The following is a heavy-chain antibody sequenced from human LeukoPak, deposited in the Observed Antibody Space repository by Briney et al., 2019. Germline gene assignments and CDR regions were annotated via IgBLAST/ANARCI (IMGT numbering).Heavy chain of an antibody. CDR3: ARGLRVGNTGYYFDY. J-gene: IGHJ4*02. D-gene: IGHD1-26*01. CDR1: GDSISRNS. Sequence: SETLSLTCTVSGDSISRNSWTWIRQPPGKGLEWIGYMFHSGTTSYNASLKSRVTMSIDTSRNQFSLNLKSVTAADTAVYFCARGLRVGNTGYYFDYWGQGTLVTVSS. CDR2: MFHSGTT. V-gene: IGHV4-59*01.